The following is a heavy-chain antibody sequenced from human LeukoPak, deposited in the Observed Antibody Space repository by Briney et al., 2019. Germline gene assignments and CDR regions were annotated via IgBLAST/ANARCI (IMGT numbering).Heavy chain of an antibody. CDR1: GFTFSSYS. CDR2: ISSSSSYI. D-gene: IGHD3-22*01. J-gene: IGHJ3*02. CDR3: ARDNYYDSSGYPDI. Sequence: GGSLRLSCAASGFTFSSYSMNWVRQAPGKGLEWVSSISSSSSYIYYADTVKGRFTTSRDNAKNSLYLQMNSLRAEDTAVYYCARDNYYDSSGYPDIWGQGTMVTVSS. V-gene: IGHV3-21*01.